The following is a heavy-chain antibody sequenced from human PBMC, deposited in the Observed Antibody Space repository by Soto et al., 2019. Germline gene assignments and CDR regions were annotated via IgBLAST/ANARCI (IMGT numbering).Heavy chain of an antibody. CDR2: IHPGDSDT. Sequence: GESLKISCRGSGYNFPNYWIGWVRQMPGKGLEWMGIIHPGDSDTRYSPSFQGQVTISDDKSISTAYLQWSSLKASDTAIHYCARYGELFTYGMDVWGQGTTVTVSS. J-gene: IGHJ6*02. CDR1: GYNFPNYW. D-gene: IGHD3-10*01. CDR3: ARYGELFTYGMDV. V-gene: IGHV5-51*01.